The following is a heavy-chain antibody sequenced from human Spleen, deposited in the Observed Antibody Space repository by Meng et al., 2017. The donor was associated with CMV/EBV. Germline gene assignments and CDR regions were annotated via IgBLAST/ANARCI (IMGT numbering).Heavy chain of an antibody. Sequence: GESLKISCAASGFTFSSYWMHWVRQAPGKGLVWVSRINSDGSSTSYADSVKGRFTISRDNAKNTLYLQMNSLRAEDTAVYYCAREGYSSSPVSDYYGMDVWGQGTTVTVSS. D-gene: IGHD6-6*01. CDR2: INSDGSST. CDR1: GFTFSSYW. V-gene: IGHV3-74*01. CDR3: AREGYSSSPVSDYYGMDV. J-gene: IGHJ6*02.